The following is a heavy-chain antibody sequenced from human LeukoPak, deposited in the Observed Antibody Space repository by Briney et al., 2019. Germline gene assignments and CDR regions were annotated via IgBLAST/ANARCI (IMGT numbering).Heavy chain of an antibody. J-gene: IGHJ4*02. CDR2: IIPIFGIA. D-gene: IGHD2-21*02. CDR1: GGTFSSYA. V-gene: IGHV1-69*04. CDR3: ARGLRAYCGGDCYSIDY. Sequence: ASVKVSCKASGGTFSSYAISWVRQAPGQGLEWMGRIIPIFGIANYAQKFQGRVTITADKSTSTAYVELSSLRSEDTAVYYCARGLRAYCGGDCYSIDYWGQGTLVTVSS.